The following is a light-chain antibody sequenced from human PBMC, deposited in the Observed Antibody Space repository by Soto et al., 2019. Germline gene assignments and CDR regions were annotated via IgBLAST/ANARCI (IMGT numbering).Light chain of an antibody. J-gene: IGLJ2*01. CDR3: AAWDDSLSGVV. Sequence: QLVLTQPPSASGTPGQRVTISCSGSSSNIGSNYVYWYQQLPGTAPKLLFYRNNQRPSGVPDRFSGSKSGTSASLAISGLRSEDEADYYCAAWDDSLSGVVFGGGTKVTVL. V-gene: IGLV1-47*01. CDR1: SSNIGSNY. CDR2: RNN.